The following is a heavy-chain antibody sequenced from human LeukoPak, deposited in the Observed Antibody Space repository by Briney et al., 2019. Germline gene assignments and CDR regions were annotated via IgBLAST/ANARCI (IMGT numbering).Heavy chain of an antibody. J-gene: IGHJ4*02. CDR3: ARDRGFWSGFDY. Sequence: PGRSLRLSCAASGFTFSSYGVHWVRQAPGKGLEWVAVIWYDGSNKYYADSVKGRFTISRDNSKNTLYLQMNSLRAEDTAVYYCARDRGFWSGFDYWGQGTLVTVSS. CDR2: IWYDGSNK. D-gene: IGHD3-3*01. V-gene: IGHV3-33*01. CDR1: GFTFSSYG.